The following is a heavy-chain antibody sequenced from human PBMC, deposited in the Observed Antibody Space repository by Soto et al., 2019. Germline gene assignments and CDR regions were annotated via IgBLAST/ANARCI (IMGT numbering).Heavy chain of an antibody. D-gene: IGHD6-13*01. J-gene: IGHJ6*02. V-gene: IGHV4-39*01. CDR2: IYYSGST. Sequence: PSETLSLTCTVSGGSISSSSYYWGWIRQPPVKGLEWIGSIYYSGSTYYNPSLKSRVTISVDTSKNQFSLKLSSVTAADTAVYCCARHLRKLDRYYYYGMAAWGQGTTVTVSS. CDR3: ARHLRKLDRYYYYGMAA. CDR1: GGSISSSSYY.